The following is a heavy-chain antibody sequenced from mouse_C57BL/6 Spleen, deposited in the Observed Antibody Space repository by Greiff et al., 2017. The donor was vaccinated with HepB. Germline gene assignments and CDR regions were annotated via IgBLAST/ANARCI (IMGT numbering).Heavy chain of an antibody. CDR2: IYPRSGNT. J-gene: IGHJ3*01. V-gene: IGHV1-81*01. CDR3: ARVRGNDYDGAWFAY. Sequence: QVQLQQSGAELARPGASVKLSCKASGYTFTSYGISWVKQRTGQGLEWIGEIYPRSGNTYYNEKFKGKATLTADKSSSTAYMELRSLTSEDSAVYFCARVRGNDYDGAWFAYWGQGTLVTVSA. CDR1: GYTFTSYG. D-gene: IGHD2-4*01.